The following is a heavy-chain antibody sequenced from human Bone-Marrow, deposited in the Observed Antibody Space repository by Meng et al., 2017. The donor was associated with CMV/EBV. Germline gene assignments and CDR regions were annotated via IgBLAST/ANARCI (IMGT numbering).Heavy chain of an antibody. CDR1: GGTFSSYA. Sequence: SVKVSCKASGGTFSSYAISWVRQAPGQGLEWMGGIIPIFGTANYAQKFQGRVTITTDESTSTAYMELSSLRSEDTAVYYCATRGYCSSTSCYDYYYYGMDGWGQGTTVTVSS. CDR2: IIPIFGTA. J-gene: IGHJ6*02. V-gene: IGHV1-69*05. D-gene: IGHD2-2*01. CDR3: ATRGYCSSTSCYDYYYYGMDG.